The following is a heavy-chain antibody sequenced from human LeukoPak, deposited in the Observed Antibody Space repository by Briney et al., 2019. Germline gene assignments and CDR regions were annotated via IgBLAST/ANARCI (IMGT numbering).Heavy chain of an antibody. CDR1: GYTFSRYS. D-gene: IGHD5-18*01. CDR2: SSSSSSYI. CDR3: ARVGTPMVTIVAPYYMDV. Sequence: GGSLRLFCAASGYTFSRYSMNWVRQAPGRGLEWVSSSSSSSSYIYYANSVKGRFTISRDNAKNSLYLQMNSLRAEDTAVYYCARVGTPMVTIVAPYYMDVWGKGTTVTVSS. V-gene: IGHV3-21*06. J-gene: IGHJ6*03.